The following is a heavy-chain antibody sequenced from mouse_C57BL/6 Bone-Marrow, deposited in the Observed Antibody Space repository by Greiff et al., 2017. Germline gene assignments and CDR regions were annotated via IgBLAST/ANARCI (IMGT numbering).Heavy chain of an antibody. D-gene: IGHD2-1*01. CDR2: IDPISGGT. Sequence: LQQPGAELVKPGASVKLSCKASGYTFTSYWMHWVKQRPGRGLEWIGRIDPISGGTKYNEKFKCKATLTVDKPSSTAYMQLSSLTSEDSAVYYCAHGNYFYWYFAVWGTGTTVTVSS. J-gene: IGHJ1*03. CDR1: GYTFTSYW. CDR3: AHGNYFYWYFAV. V-gene: IGHV1-72*01.